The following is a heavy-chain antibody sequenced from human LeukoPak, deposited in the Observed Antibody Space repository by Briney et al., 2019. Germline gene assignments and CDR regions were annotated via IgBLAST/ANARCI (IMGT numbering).Heavy chain of an antibody. D-gene: IGHD3-10*01. CDR1: GFTFSSYE. CDR2: ISSSGSTI. CDR3: AKDRSYYGSGSYYRDWFDP. Sequence: GGSLRLSCAASGFTFSSYEMNWVRQAPGKGPEWVSYISSSGSTIYYADSVKGRFTISRDNAKNSLYLQMNSLRAEDTAVYYCAKDRSYYGSGSYYRDWFDPWGQGTLVTVSS. V-gene: IGHV3-48*03. J-gene: IGHJ5*02.